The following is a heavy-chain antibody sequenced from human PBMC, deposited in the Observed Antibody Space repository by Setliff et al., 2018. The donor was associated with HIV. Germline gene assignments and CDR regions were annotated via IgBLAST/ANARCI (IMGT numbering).Heavy chain of an antibody. CDR3: AKGGYSSTQKRGSYMDV. Sequence: PGGSLRLSCAASRFTFSSYGMHWVRQAPGKGLEWVAVIWYDGNNKYYADSVKGRFTISRDNSKSTLYLQMNGLRAEDTAVYYCAKGGYSSTQKRGSYMDVWGKGTTVTVSS. CDR1: RFTFSSYG. V-gene: IGHV3-33*06. J-gene: IGHJ6*03. D-gene: IGHD6-13*01. CDR2: IWYDGNNK.